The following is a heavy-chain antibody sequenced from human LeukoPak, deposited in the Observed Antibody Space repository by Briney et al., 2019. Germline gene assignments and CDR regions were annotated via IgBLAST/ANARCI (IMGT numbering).Heavy chain of an antibody. J-gene: IGHJ5*02. CDR2: LTQFFRRT. Sequence: SVKVSCKASGGNFRTYPNSWVRQAPGQGLEWMGGLTQFFRRTNYTEKFQGRLTITTDESSSTAYMELSDLRSDDTAVYYCATSESGRSWDWFAPWGQGTLVTVSS. CDR3: ATSESGRSWDWFAP. CDR1: GGNFRTYP. V-gene: IGHV1-69*05. D-gene: IGHD3-10*01.